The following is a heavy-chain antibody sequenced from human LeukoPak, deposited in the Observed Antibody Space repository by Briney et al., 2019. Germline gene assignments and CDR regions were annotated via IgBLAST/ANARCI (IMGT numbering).Heavy chain of an antibody. Sequence: GGSQRLSCTASGFTFGDYAMSWVRQAPGKGLEWVGFIRSKTYGGTTEYAASVKGRFTISRDDSKSIAYLQMNSLKTEDTAVYYCTFVLRFLEWSGVTFDYWGQGTLVTVSS. CDR1: GFTFGDYA. CDR2: IRSKTYGGTT. J-gene: IGHJ4*02. D-gene: IGHD3-3*01. V-gene: IGHV3-49*04. CDR3: TFVLRFLEWSGVTFDY.